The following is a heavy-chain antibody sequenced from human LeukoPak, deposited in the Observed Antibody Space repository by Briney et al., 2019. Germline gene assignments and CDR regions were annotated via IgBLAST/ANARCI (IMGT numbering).Heavy chain of an antibody. CDR3: ARGVPQLGLRSSTSSLMARYYYYMDV. Sequence: SETLSLTCTVSGGSISSGSYYWSWIRQPAGKGLEWIGRIYTSGSTNYNPSLKSRVTISVDTSKNQFSLKLNSVTAADTAVYYCARGVPQLGLRSSTSSLMARYYYYMDVWGKGTTVTVSS. D-gene: IGHD2-2*01. CDR1: GGSISSGSYY. J-gene: IGHJ6*03. V-gene: IGHV4-61*02. CDR2: IYTSGST.